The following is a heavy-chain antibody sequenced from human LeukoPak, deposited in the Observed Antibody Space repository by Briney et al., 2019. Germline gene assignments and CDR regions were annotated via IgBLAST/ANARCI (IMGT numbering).Heavy chain of an antibody. CDR3: AKDPGIAAAGTNFDY. CDR1: GFTFSSDW. D-gene: IGHD6-13*01. V-gene: IGHV3-21*01. J-gene: IGHJ4*02. Sequence: GGSLRLSCTASGFTFSSDWMHWVRQTPGKGLEWVSSISSSSSYIYYADSVTGGFTISRDNAKNSLYLQMNSLRAEDTAVYYCAKDPGIAAAGTNFDYWGQGTLVTVSS. CDR2: ISSSSSYI.